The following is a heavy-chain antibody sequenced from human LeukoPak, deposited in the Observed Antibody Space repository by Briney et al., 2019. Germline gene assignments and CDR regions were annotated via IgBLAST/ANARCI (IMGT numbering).Heavy chain of an antibody. V-gene: IGHV4-59*08. CDR3: ARGPTRNIAVAGTFDY. D-gene: IGHD6-19*01. CDR1: GGSISSYY. CDR2: IYYSGST. Sequence: SETLSLTCTVSGGSISSYYWTWIRQPPGKGLEWIGYIYYSGSTNYNPSLKSRVTMSVDSSKNQFSLKLSSVTAADTAVYYCARGPTRNIAVAGTFDYWGQGTLVTVSS. J-gene: IGHJ4*02.